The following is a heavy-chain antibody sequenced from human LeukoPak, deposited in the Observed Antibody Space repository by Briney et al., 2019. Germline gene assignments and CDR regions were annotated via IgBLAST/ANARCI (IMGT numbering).Heavy chain of an antibody. V-gene: IGHV1-24*01. J-gene: IGHJ4*02. Sequence: ASVKVSCKVSGYTLTELSMHWVRQAPGKGLEWMGGFDPEDGETIYAQKFQGRVTMTEDTSTDTVYMELSSLRSEDTAVYYCATVQQQLYYLDYWGQGTLVTVSS. CDR3: ATVQQQLYYLDY. D-gene: IGHD6-13*01. CDR2: FDPEDGET. CDR1: GYTLTELS.